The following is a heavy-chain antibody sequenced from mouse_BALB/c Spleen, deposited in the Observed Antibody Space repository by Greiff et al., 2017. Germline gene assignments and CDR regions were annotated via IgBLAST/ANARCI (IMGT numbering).Heavy chain of an antibody. CDR1: GYAFTNYL. CDR2: ISPGSGGT. Sequence: QVQLQQSGAELVRPGISVKVSCKASGYAFTNYLIEWVKQRPGQGLEWIGVISPGSGGTNYNEKFKGQATMTADKSSSTAYMQLSSLTSDDSAVYYYARSPRGYAMDYWGQGTSGTVAS. D-gene: IGHD3-3*01. J-gene: IGHJ4*01. CDR3: ARSPRGYAMDY. V-gene: IGHV1-54*01.